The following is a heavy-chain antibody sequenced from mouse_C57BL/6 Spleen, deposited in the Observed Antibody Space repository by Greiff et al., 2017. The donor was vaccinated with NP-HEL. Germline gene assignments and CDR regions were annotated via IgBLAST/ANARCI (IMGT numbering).Heavy chain of an antibody. D-gene: IGHD2-5*01. CDR2: IYPGSGNT. V-gene: IGHV1-76*01. J-gene: IGHJ4*01. CDR1: GYTFTDYY. CDR3: ARGAYSKDAMDY. Sequence: QVQLQQSGAELVRPGASVKLSCKASGYTFTDYYINWVKQRPGQGLEWIARIYPGSGNTYYNEKFKGKATLTAEKSSSTAYMQLSSLTSEDSAVYFCARGAYSKDAMDYWGQGTSVTVSS.